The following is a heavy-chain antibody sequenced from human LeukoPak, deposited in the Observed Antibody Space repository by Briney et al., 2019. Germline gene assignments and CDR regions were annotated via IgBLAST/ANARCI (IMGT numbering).Heavy chain of an antibody. CDR2: IKQDGSDK. V-gene: IGHV3-7*03. J-gene: IGHJ5*02. CDR1: GFSFSNSW. CDR3: ARDGSGSYSGWFDP. Sequence: GGSLRLSCAASGFSFSNSWMSWVRQTPGKGLEWVANIKQDGSDKYYVDSVKGRFTISRDNAKNSLYLEMNSLRSEDTAVYYCARDGSGSYSGWFDPWGQGTLVTVPS. D-gene: IGHD3-10*01.